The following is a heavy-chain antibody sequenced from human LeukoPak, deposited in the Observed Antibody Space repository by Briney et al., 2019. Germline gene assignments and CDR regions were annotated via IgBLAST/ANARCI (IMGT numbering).Heavy chain of an antibody. D-gene: IGHD3-10*01. CDR2: IIPIFGTA. J-gene: IGHJ6*03. Sequence: GSSVKVSCKASGGTFSSYAISWVRQAPGQGLEWMGGIIPIFGTANYAQKFQGRVTITTDESTGTAYMELSSLRSEDTAVYCCAGGLGSNYYYYYMDVWGKGTTVTVSS. V-gene: IGHV1-69*05. CDR1: GGTFSSYA. CDR3: AGGLGSNYYYYYMDV.